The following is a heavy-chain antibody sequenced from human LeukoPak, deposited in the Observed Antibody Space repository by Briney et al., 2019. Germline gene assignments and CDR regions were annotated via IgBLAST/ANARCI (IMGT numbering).Heavy chain of an antibody. J-gene: IGHJ4*02. CDR3: ARGPPIGVVVAATGDY. CDR2: IYYSGST. V-gene: IGHV4-39*07. CDR1: GGSISSSSYY. Sequence: PSETLSLTCTVSGGSISSSSYYWGWIRQPPGKGLEWIGSIYYSGSTYYNPSLKSRVTISVDTPKNQFSLKLSSVTAADTAVYYCARGPPIGVVVAATGDYWGQGTLVTVSS. D-gene: IGHD2-15*01.